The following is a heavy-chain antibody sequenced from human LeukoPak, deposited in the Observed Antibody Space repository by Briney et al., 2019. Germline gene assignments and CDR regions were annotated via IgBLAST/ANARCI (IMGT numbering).Heavy chain of an antibody. D-gene: IGHD5-24*01. J-gene: IGHJ4*02. V-gene: IGHV1-69*13. CDR2: IIPIFGTA. CDR3: ARTSREMTTSTGYFDY. Sequence: ASVKVSCKASGGTFSSYAISWVRQAPGQGLEWMGGIIPIFGTANYAQKFQGRVTITADESTSTAYTGLSSLRSEDTAVYYCARTSREMTTSTGYFDYWGQGTLVTVSS. CDR1: GGTFSSYA.